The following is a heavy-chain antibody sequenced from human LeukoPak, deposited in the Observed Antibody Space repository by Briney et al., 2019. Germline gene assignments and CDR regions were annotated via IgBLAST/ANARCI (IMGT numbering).Heavy chain of an antibody. J-gene: IGHJ4*02. V-gene: IGHV3-30-3*01. CDR2: ISYDGSNK. D-gene: IGHD6-19*01. CDR1: GFTFSSYA. Sequence: PGGSLRLSCAASGFTFSSYAMHWVRQAPGKGLEWVAVISYDGSNKYYADSVKGRFTISRDNSKNALYLQMNSLRAEDTAVYYCARDPDISGWFGFDYWGQGTLVTVSS. CDR3: ARDPDISGWFGFDY.